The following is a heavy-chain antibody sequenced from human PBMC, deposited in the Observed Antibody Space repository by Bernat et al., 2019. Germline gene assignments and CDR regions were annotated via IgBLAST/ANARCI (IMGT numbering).Heavy chain of an antibody. J-gene: IGHJ6*02. CDR3: ATFHVVVVPAATTTYYYYGMDV. D-gene: IGHD2-2*01. V-gene: IGHV1-24*01. Sequence: QVQLVQSGAEVKKPGASVKVSCKVSGYTLTELSMHWVRQAPGRGLEWMGGFDPEDGETIYAQKFHGRVTMTEDTSTDTAYMELSSLRSEDTAVYYCATFHVVVVPAATTTYYYYGMDVWGQGTTVTVSS. CDR2: FDPEDGET. CDR1: GYTLTELS.